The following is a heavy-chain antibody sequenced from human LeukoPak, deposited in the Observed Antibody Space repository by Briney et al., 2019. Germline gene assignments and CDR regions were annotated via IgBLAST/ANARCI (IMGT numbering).Heavy chain of an antibody. CDR2: ISYDGSNK. CDR1: GFTFSSYA. V-gene: IGHV3-30-3*01. CDR3: ARPPIAVAGMIVDY. Sequence: SGGSLRLSCAASGFTFSSYAVHWVRQAPGKGLEWVTVISYDGSNKYYADSVKGRFTISRDNSKNTLYLQMNSLGAEDTAVYYCARPPIAVAGMIVDYWGQGTLVTVSS. J-gene: IGHJ4*02. D-gene: IGHD6-19*01.